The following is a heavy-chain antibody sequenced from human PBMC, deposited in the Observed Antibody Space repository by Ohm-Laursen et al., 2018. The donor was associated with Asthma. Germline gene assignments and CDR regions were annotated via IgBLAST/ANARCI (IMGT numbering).Heavy chain of an antibody. J-gene: IGHJ4*02. CDR1: GFTVSSNY. CDR3: ARAGHYGRYYFDY. D-gene: IGHD3-10*01. CDR2: IYSGGST. Sequence: SLRLSCAASGFTVSSNYMSWVRQAPGKGLEWVSVIYSGGSTYYADSVKGRFTISRDNSKNTLYLQMNSLRAEDTAVYYCARAGHYGRYYFDYWGQGTLVTVSS. V-gene: IGHV3-53*01.